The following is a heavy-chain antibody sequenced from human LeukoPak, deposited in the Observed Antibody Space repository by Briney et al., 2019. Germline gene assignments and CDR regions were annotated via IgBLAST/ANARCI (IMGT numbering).Heavy chain of an antibody. V-gene: IGHV3-74*01. CDR3: ASASSHRIAAGGDY. Sequence: GGSLRLPCPASGFPFTNYWMHWVRQGQGKGLVWVSRISTGGSTRHYPDSVKGRFTISRDNSKNMMYLQMNSLRAEDTAVYYCASASSHRIAAGGDYWGHGTLVTVSS. J-gene: IGHJ4*01. CDR2: ISTGGSTR. CDR1: GFPFTNYW. D-gene: IGHD6-13*01.